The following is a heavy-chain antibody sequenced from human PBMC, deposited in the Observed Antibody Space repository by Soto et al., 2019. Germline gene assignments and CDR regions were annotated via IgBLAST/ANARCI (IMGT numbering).Heavy chain of an antibody. CDR1: GYFISSGYY. V-gene: IGHV4-38-2*02. CDR2: MFHSGSA. CDR3: ARGHIVVVPTVGWFDP. J-gene: IGHJ5*02. Sequence: SETLSLTCTVSGYFISSGYYWGWIRQPPGKGLEWIGSMFHSGSAHYNPSLKSRVTMSVDTSKNQFSLRLSSVTASDTAVYYCARGHIVVVPTVGWFDPWGQGTLVTVSS. D-gene: IGHD2-2*01.